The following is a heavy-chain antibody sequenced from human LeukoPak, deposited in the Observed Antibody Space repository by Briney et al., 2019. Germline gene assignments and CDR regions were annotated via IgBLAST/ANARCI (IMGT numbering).Heavy chain of an antibody. CDR3: ASLSSSDWYGDY. Sequence: LPGGSLRLSCAASGFTFSSYSMNWVRQAPGKGLEWLSYISSSSSNMYYADSVKGRFTISRDNAENSLYLQMSSLGDDDTAVYYCASLSSSDWYGDYWGQGTLVTVS. J-gene: IGHJ4*02. V-gene: IGHV3-48*02. CDR1: GFTFSSYS. D-gene: IGHD6-19*01. CDR2: ISSSSSNM.